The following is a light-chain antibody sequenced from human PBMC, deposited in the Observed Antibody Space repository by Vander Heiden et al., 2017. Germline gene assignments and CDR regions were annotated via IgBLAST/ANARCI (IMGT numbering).Light chain of an antibody. CDR1: SLRSYY. V-gene: IGLV3-19*01. CDR2: GKN. J-gene: IGLJ2*01. CDR3: NSRDSSGNHHVV. Sequence: SSELTQDPAVSVSLGQTVRITCQGASLRSYYASWYQQKPGQAPVLVIYGKNNRPSGSPDRFAGSSSGNTASLTITGAQAEDEADYYCNSRDSSGNHHVVFGGGTKLTVL.